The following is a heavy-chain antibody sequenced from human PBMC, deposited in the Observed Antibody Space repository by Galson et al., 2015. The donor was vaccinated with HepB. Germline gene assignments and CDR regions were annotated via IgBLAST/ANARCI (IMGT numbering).Heavy chain of an antibody. Sequence: SLRLSCAASGFTFGSYSMNWVRQAPGKGLEWVSSISSSSSYIYYADSVKGRFTISRDNAKNSLYLQMNSLRAEDTAVYYCARDGVNWGYELNDYWGQGTLVTVSS. CDR2: ISSSSSYI. D-gene: IGHD7-27*01. CDR1: GFTFGSYS. V-gene: IGHV3-21*01. CDR3: ARDGVNWGYELNDY. J-gene: IGHJ4*02.